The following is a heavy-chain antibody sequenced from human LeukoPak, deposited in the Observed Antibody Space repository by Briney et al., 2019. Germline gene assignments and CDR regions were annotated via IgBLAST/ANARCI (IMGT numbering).Heavy chain of an antibody. CDR1: GFTFSSYS. V-gene: IGHV3-21*01. Sequence: GGSLRLSCAASGFTFSSYSMNWVRQAPGKGLEWVSSISSSSSYIYYADSVKGRFTISRDNAKNTLYLQMNSLRAEDTAVYYCARAEGSSGWYFGDYWGQGTLVTVSS. CDR3: ARAEGSSGWYFGDY. D-gene: IGHD6-19*01. J-gene: IGHJ4*02. CDR2: ISSSSSYI.